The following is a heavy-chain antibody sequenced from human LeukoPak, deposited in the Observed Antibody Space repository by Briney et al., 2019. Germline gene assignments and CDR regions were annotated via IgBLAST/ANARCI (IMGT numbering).Heavy chain of an antibody. J-gene: IGHJ6*03. D-gene: IGHD6-13*01. Sequence: SVKVSCKASGGTFSSYAISWVRQAPGQGLEWMGGIIPIFGTANYAQKFQGRVTITTDESTSTAYMELSSLRSEDTAVYYCARELFGRVAAAGRYYYYMDVWGKGTTVTVSS. CDR1: GGTFSSYA. CDR3: ARELFGRVAAAGRYYYYMDV. V-gene: IGHV1-69*05. CDR2: IIPIFGTA.